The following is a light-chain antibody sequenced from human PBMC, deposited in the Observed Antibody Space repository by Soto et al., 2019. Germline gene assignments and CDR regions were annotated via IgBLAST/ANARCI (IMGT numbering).Light chain of an antibody. CDR2: GAS. CDR3: QLAYDLPIT. Sequence: NVMKHSSATVSFSPWERVTLSFIASESVSGSYLSWYQQRPGQAPRLLIYGASTRATGIPARFSGSGSGTDFTLIISSLQPEDFAVYYCQLAYDLPITFGQGTRLEIK. J-gene: IGKJ5*01. CDR1: ESVSGSY. V-gene: IGKV3D-7*01.